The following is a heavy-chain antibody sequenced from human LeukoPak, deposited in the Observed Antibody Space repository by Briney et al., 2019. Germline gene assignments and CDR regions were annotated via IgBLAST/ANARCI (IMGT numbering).Heavy chain of an antibody. CDR3: ASRRGTRDAFDI. V-gene: IGHV3-23*01. Sequence: EGSLRLSCAASGFSFSSYAMSWVRQAPGKGLEWVSGISSSGGSPYYADSVQGRFTISRDNSKNTLFLQMNSLRAEDTAVYYCASRRGTRDAFDIWGQGTMVTVSS. D-gene: IGHD3-10*01. CDR1: GFSFSSYA. J-gene: IGHJ3*02. CDR2: ISSSGGSP.